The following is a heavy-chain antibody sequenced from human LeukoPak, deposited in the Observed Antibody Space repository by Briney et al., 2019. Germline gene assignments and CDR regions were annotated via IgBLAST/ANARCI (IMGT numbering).Heavy chain of an antibody. J-gene: IGHJ4*02. CDR3: ASYSGYSYGYPSFDY. D-gene: IGHD5-18*01. V-gene: IGHV4-30-2*01. CDR1: GGSISSGGYY. CDR2: INHSGST. Sequence: KTSQTLSLTCAVSGGSISSGGYYWSWIRQPPGKGLEWIGEINHSGSTNYNPSLKSRVTISVDTSKNQFSLKLSSVTAADTAVYYCASYSGYSYGYPSFDYWGQGTLVTVSS.